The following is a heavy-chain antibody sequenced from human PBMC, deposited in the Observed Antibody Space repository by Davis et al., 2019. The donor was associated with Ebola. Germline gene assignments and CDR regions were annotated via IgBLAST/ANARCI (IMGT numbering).Heavy chain of an antibody. J-gene: IGHJ4*02. CDR2: ISGSGGST. CDR3: AKDLIELNWTEPDY. Sequence: GESLKISCAASGFTFSSYAMSWVRQAPGKGLEWVSAISGSGGSTYYADSVKGRFTISRDNSKNTLYQQMNSLRAEDTAVYYCAKDLIELNWTEPDYWGQGTLVTVSS. D-gene: IGHD1-1*01. V-gene: IGHV3-23*01. CDR1: GFTFSSYA.